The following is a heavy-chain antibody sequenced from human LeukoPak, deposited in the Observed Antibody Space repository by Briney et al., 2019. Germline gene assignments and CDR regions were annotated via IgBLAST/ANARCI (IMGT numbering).Heavy chain of an antibody. CDR2: IWYDGSNK. V-gene: IGHV3-33*01. D-gene: IGHD3-9*01. CDR3: ARGGPLRYFDCLMDY. Sequence: GGSLRLSCAASGFTFSSYGMHWVRQVPGKGLEWVAVIWYDGSNKYYADSVKGRFTISRDNSKNTLYLQMNSLRAEDTAVYYCARGGPLRYFDCLMDYWGQGTLVTVSS. J-gene: IGHJ4*02. CDR1: GFTFSSYG.